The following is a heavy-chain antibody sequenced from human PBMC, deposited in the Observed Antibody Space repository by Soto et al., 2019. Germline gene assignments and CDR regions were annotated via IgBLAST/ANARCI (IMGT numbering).Heavy chain of an antibody. V-gene: IGHV3-30-3*01. Sequence: QVQLVESGGGVVQPGRSLRLSCAASGFNFNYFAMSWVRQPPGKGLEWGAVISYDGGNKYYADSVKGRFTISRDNSKNTRNLQRNSLRADDTAVEYCARDQEGPVAPTALWHGGQGARVTVSS. CDR2: ISYDGGNK. D-gene: IGHD2-2*01. CDR1: GFNFNYFA. CDR3: ARDQEGPVAPTALWH. J-gene: IGHJ1*01.